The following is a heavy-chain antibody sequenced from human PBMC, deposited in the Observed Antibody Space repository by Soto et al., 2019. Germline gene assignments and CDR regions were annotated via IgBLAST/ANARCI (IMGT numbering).Heavy chain of an antibody. CDR3: ARGDDFWSGLPLYYYYGMDV. D-gene: IGHD3-3*01. V-gene: IGHV3-21*01. Sequence: GESLKISCAASGFTFSSYSMNWVRQAPGKGLEWVSSISSSSSYIYYADSVKGRFTISRDNAKNSLYLQMNSLRAEDTAVYYCARGDDFWSGLPLYYYYGMDVWGQGTTVTVSS. J-gene: IGHJ6*02. CDR2: ISSSSSYI. CDR1: GFTFSSYS.